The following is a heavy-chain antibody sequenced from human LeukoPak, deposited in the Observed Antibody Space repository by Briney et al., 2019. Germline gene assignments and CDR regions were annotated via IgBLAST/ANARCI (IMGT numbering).Heavy chain of an antibody. Sequence: PGGSLRLSCAASGFTVSSNYMSWVRQAPGKGLEWVSVIYSGGSTYYADSVKGRFTISRDNSKNTLYLQMNSLRAEDTAVYYCAKDEGDYGDAFDIWGQGTMVTVSS. CDR1: GFTVSSNY. D-gene: IGHD4-17*01. CDR3: AKDEGDYGDAFDI. J-gene: IGHJ3*02. CDR2: IYSGGST. V-gene: IGHV3-66*01.